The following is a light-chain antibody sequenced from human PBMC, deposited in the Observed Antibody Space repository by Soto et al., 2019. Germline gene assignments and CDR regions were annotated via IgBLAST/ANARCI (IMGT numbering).Light chain of an antibody. CDR3: ASYAGTKLFV. V-gene: IGLV2-8*01. J-gene: IGLJ1*01. CDR2: EVT. Sequence: QSALTPAPSASGSPGQSLTISCTGTSSDVGFYNFVSWYQQRPGKAPKLVIYEVTKRPSGVPDRFSGSKSGSTASLTVSGLQADDEADYYCASYAGTKLFVFGSGTKVTVL. CDR1: SSDVGFYNF.